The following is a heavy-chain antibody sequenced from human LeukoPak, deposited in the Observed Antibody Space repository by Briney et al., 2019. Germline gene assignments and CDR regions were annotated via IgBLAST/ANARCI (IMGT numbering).Heavy chain of an antibody. V-gene: IGHV4-34*01. CDR2: INHSGTT. CDR1: GGSFSAYY. D-gene: IGHD6-6*01. Sequence: SETLSLTCAVYGGSFSAYYWSWIRQPPGKGLEWIGEINHSGTTTYNPSLKSRVTISVDRSKEQFSLKLTSVTAADTAVYYCAQYSISSTEIFDFWGQGTLVTVSS. J-gene: IGHJ4*02. CDR3: AQYSISSTEIFDF.